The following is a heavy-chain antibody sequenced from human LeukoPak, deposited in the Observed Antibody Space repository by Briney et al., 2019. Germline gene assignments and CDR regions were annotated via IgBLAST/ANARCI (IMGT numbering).Heavy chain of an antibody. CDR1: GFTFNRNS. CDR2: ISSSSSTI. J-gene: IGHJ4*02. V-gene: IGHV3-48*01. CDR3: AKHRFESGGYHSTD. Sequence: PGGSPRLSCAASGFTFNRNSMHWIRQAPGKGLEWVSYISSSSSTIYYADSVKGRFTISRDNAKNSLYLQMNSLRAEDTAIYYCAKHRFESGGYHSTDWGQGTLVTVSS. D-gene: IGHD3-22*01.